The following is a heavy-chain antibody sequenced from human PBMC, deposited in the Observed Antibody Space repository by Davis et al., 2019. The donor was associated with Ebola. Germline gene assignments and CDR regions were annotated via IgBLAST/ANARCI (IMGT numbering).Heavy chain of an antibody. J-gene: IGHJ5*02. D-gene: IGHD5-18*01. CDR3: ARDDTAMPFGP. V-gene: IGHV1-69*04. CDR1: GYTFTSYD. CDR2: IIPILGIA. Sequence: AASVTVSCKASGYTFTSYDINWVRQAAGQGLEWMGRIIPILGIANYAQKFQGRVTITADKSTSTAYMELSSLRSEDTAVYYCARDDTAMPFGPWGQGTLVTVSS.